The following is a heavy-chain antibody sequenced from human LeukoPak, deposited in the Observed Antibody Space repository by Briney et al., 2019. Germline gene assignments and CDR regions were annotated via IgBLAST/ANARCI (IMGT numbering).Heavy chain of an antibody. J-gene: IGHJ3*02. Sequence: SETLSLTCAVYGGSFSGYYWSWIRQPPGKGLEWIGEINHSGSTNYNPSLKSRVTISVDTSKNQFSLKLSSVTAADTAAYYCARRPGYSPFDIWGQGTMVTVSS. CDR3: ARRPGYSPFDI. CDR2: INHSGST. CDR1: GGSFSGYY. D-gene: IGHD6-13*01. V-gene: IGHV4-34*01.